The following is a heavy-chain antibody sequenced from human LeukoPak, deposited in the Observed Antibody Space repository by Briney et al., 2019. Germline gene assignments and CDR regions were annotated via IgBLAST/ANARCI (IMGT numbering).Heavy chain of an antibody. CDR2: IYGGNST. V-gene: IGHV3-66*01. D-gene: IGHD6-6*01. CDR3: GGSSSSSRFYFDY. CDR1: GFTVSSNY. Sequence: AGGSLRLSCAASGFTVSSNYMNWVRQAPGKGLEWVSVIYGGNSTYYADSVKGRFLISRDNSKNTLYLQMNSLRADDTAVYYCGGSSSSSRFYFDYWGQGTLVTVSS. J-gene: IGHJ4*02.